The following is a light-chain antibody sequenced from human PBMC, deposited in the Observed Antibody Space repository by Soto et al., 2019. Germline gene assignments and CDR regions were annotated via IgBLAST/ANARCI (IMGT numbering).Light chain of an antibody. J-gene: IGLJ1*01. Sequence: QSALTQPPSASGSPGQSVAISCTGTSSDVGGYNYVSWYQQHPGKAPKLMIYEVNKRPSGVPDRFSGSKSGNTASLTVSGLQAEDEADYYCSSYAGSSNVFXTGTKRTVL. CDR3: SSYAGSSNV. CDR1: SSDVGGYNY. CDR2: EVN. V-gene: IGLV2-8*01.